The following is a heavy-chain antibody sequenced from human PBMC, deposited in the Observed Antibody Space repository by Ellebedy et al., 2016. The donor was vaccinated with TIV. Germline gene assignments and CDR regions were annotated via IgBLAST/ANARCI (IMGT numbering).Heavy chain of an antibody. CDR3: AKTASKGRGWRTPIDY. J-gene: IGHJ4*02. CDR1: GFNFDDYA. CDR2: ICKNSACR. D-gene: IGHD6-19*01. Sequence: PGGSLRLSCAASGFNFDDYAMHWVRQVPGQGLEWVSAICKNSACRVYADSVQGRFTISRDNSENTLYLQMNSLRAEDTAVYYCAKTASKGRGWRTPIDYWGQGTLVTVSS. V-gene: IGHV3-9*01.